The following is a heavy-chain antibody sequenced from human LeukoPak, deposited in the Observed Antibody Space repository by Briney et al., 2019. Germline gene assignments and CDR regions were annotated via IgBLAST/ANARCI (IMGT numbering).Heavy chain of an antibody. V-gene: IGHV4-59*01. CDR2: IYYSGST. Sequence: SETLSLTCTVSGGSISSYYWSWMRQPPGKGLEWIGYIYYSGSTNYNPSLKSRVTISVDTSKNQFSLKLSSVTAADTAVYYCARRRILGFDPWGQGTLVTVSS. CDR1: GGSISSYY. J-gene: IGHJ5*02. CDR3: ARRRILGFDP.